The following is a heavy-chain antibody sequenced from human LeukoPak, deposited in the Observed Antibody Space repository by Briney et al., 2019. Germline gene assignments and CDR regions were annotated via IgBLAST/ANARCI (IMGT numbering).Heavy chain of an antibody. V-gene: IGHV3-30-3*01. Sequence: PGRSLRLSCAASGFTFSSYAMHWVRQAPGKGLEWVAVISYDGSNKYYADSVKGRFTISRDNSKNTLHLQMNSLRAEDTAVYYCASDLNNWNYGHSYYYYYMDVWGKGTTVTVSS. CDR3: ASDLNNWNYGHSYYYYYMDV. CDR1: GFTFSSYA. J-gene: IGHJ6*03. CDR2: ISYDGSNK. D-gene: IGHD1-7*01.